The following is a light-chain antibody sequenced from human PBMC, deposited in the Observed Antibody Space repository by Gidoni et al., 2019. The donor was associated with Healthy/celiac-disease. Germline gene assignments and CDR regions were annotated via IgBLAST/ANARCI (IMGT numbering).Light chain of an antibody. CDR2: KAS. J-gene: IGKJ1*01. CDR1: PSIRRW. CDR3: QQYNSYSWT. V-gene: IGKV1-5*03. Sequence: QMTQSPSTLSASVGDRVTITCRASPSIRRWLAWYKQKPGKAPKLLIYKASSLESGVPSRFSGGGSETEFTLTIRSLQPDDFATYYCQQYNSYSWTFGQXTKVEIK.